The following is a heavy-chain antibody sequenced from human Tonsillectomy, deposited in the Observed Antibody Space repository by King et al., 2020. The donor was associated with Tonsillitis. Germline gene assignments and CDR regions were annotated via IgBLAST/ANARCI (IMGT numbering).Heavy chain of an antibody. CDR1: GFIFRNYG. Sequence: VQLQESGGGVVKPGGSLRLSCAASGFIFRNYGMHWVRQTPGKGLEWVAFIWRDGSDRYYADSVRGRFSISRDNSKNALYLEMSSLRPEDTAVYHCAKGQQNLVPVGLDYWGQGSLVTVSS. V-gene: IGHV3-30*02. CDR2: IWRDGSDR. D-gene: IGHD1-26*01. J-gene: IGHJ4*02. CDR3: AKGQQNLVPVGLDY.